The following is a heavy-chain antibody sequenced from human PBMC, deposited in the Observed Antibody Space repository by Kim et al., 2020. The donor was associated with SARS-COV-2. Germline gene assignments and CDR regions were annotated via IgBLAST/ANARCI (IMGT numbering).Heavy chain of an antibody. CDR2: ST. CDR3: ARVATDAFDI. J-gene: IGHJ3*02. Sequence: STYYADSVKGRFTISRDNSKNTLYLQMNSLRAEDTAVYYCARVATDAFDIWGQGTMVTVSS. V-gene: IGHV3-53*01.